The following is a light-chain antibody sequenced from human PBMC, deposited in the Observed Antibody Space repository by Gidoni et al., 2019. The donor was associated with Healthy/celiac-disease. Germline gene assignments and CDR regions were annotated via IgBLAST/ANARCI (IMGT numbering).Light chain of an antibody. CDR2: AVS. CDR3: QKYNSGPVFT. CDR1: QGTANY. Sequence: DIQMTQSPSSLSASVGDRVTISCRASQGTANYLAWYQQKPGKVPELLIYAVSTLQSGVPSRFSGSGSGTDFTLTISSLQPEDVATYYWQKYNSGPVFTFGPGTNVDIK. V-gene: IGKV1-27*01. J-gene: IGKJ3*01.